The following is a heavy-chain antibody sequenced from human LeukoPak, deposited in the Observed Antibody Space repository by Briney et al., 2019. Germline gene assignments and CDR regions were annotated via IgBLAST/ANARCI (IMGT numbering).Heavy chain of an antibody. V-gene: IGHV3-33*01. CDR3: ARMSGSHIDY. Sequence: GGSLRLSCAASGFTFSSNGMHWVRQAPGKGLEWVAVIWYDGSKKYYADSVKGRFTISRDNSKNTLDLQMDSLRAEDTAVYYCARMSGSHIDYWGQGTLVAVSS. J-gene: IGHJ4*02. CDR2: IWYDGSKK. CDR1: GFTFSSNG. D-gene: IGHD1-26*01.